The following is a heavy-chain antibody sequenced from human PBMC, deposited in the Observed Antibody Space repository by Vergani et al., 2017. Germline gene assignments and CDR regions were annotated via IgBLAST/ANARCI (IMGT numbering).Heavy chain of an antibody. CDR1: GGSISSGSYY. Sequence: QVQLQESGPGLVKPSQTLSLTCTVSGGSISSGSYYWSWIRQPAGKGLEWIWRIYTSGSTNYNPSLKSRVTMSVDTSKNQFSLKLSSVTAADTAVYYCARGIYGDYVYYYGMDVWGQGTTVTVSS. CDR3: ARGIYGDYVYYYGMDV. J-gene: IGHJ6*02. CDR2: IYTSGST. D-gene: IGHD4-17*01. V-gene: IGHV4-61*02.